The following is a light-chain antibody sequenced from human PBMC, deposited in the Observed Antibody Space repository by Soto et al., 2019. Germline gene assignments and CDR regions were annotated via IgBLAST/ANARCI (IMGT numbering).Light chain of an antibody. Sequence: QSVLTQSPSASASLGASVKLTCTLSSGHSSYAIAWHQQQPEKGPRYLMKLNSDGSHSKGDGIPDRFSGSSSGAERYLTISSLQSEDEADYYCQTWGTGIHVVFGGGTQLPS. CDR1: SGHSSYA. J-gene: IGLJ2*01. CDR2: LNSDGSH. V-gene: IGLV4-69*01. CDR3: QTWGTGIHVV.